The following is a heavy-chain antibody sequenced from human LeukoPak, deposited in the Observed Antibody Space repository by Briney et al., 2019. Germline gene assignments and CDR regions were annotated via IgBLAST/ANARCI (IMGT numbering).Heavy chain of an antibody. J-gene: IGHJ4*02. D-gene: IGHD3-10*01. Sequence: GGSLRLSCAASGFTFSSYSMNWVRQAPGKGLEWVSYISSSSSYIYYADSVKGRFTISRDNAKNSLYLQMNSLRAEDTAVYYCARLDYYGSGSYNYWGQGTLVTVSS. CDR1: GFTFSSYS. CDR2: ISSSSSYI. V-gene: IGHV3-21*05. CDR3: ARLDYYGSGSYNY.